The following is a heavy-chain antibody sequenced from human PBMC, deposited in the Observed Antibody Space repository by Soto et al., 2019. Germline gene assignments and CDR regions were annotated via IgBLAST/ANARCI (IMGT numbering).Heavy chain of an antibody. V-gene: IGHV4-34*01. Sequence: TSETLSLTCAVYGGSFSGYYWSWIRQPPGKGLEWIGEINHSGSTNYNPSLKSRVTISVDTSKNQFSLKLSSVTAADTAVYYCARGLPALYDFWSGYYSSHYYYGMDVWGQGTTVTV. CDR2: INHSGST. J-gene: IGHJ6*02. D-gene: IGHD3-3*01. CDR3: ARGLPALYDFWSGYYSSHYYYGMDV. CDR1: GGSFSGYY.